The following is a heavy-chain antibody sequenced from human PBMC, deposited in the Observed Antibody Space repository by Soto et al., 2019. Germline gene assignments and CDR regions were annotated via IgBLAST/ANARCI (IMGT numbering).Heavy chain of an antibody. D-gene: IGHD5-18*01. V-gene: IGHV3-23*01. CDR2: ISGSGGST. CDR3: AKASGGWGQLWLRYYFDY. CDR1: GFTFSSYA. Sequence: EVQLLESGGGLVQPGGSLRLSCAASGFTFSSYAMSWVRQAPGKGLEWVSAISGSGGSTYYADSVKGRFTISRDNSKNTLYLQMNSLRAEDTAVYYCAKASGGWGQLWLRYYFDYWGQVTLVTVSS. J-gene: IGHJ4*02.